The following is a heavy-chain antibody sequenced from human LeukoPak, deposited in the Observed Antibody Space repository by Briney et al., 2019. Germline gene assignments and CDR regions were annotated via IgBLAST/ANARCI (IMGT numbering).Heavy chain of an antibody. Sequence: TSETLSLTCTVSGGSISSSSYYWGWIRQPPGKGLEGIGSIYYSGSTYYNPSLKSRVTISVDTSKNQFSLKLSSVTAADTAVYYCARRQYYDILTWGQGTLVTVSS. CDR1: GGSISSSSYY. CDR2: IYYSGST. V-gene: IGHV4-39*01. J-gene: IGHJ4*02. CDR3: ARRQYYDILT. D-gene: IGHD3-9*01.